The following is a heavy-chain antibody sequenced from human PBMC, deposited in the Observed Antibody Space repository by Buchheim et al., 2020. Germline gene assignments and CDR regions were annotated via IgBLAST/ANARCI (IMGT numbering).Heavy chain of an antibody. V-gene: IGHV3-23*01. Sequence: EVQLLESGGGLVQPGRSLKLSCAASGFTFIDYAMSWVRQAPGKGLEWVSAISTSGDATYYADSVKGRFTISRDNSKNTRHLQMNSLRAEDTAVYYCARRGYNYGGAYWGQGTL. CDR2: ISTSGDAT. CDR3: ARRGYNYGGAY. CDR1: GFTFIDYA. J-gene: IGHJ4*02. D-gene: IGHD5-18*01.